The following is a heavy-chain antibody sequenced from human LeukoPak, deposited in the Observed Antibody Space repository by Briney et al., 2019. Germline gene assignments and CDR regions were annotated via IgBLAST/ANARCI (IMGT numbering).Heavy chain of an antibody. Sequence: SETLSLTCTVSGGSISSSSYYWGWIRQPPGKGLEWIGSIYYSGSTYYNPSLKSRVTISVDTSKNQFSLKLSSVTAADTAVYYCARGASGDSAFDYWGQGTLVTVSS. CDR1: GGSISSSSYY. CDR2: IYYSGST. J-gene: IGHJ4*02. D-gene: IGHD7-27*01. CDR3: ARGASGDSAFDY. V-gene: IGHV4-39*07.